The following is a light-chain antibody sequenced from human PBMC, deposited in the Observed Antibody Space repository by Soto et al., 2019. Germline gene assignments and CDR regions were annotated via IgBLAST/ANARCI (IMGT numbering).Light chain of an antibody. J-gene: IGKJ5*01. CDR2: IAS. V-gene: IGKV1-9*01. Sequence: IQLTQSPSSLSASIGDRVTITCRASQGISNSLAWYQQKPGKAPKLLFYIASTLQSGVPPRCSGSGFGTDFTLTISSLQPEDFATYYCQQLDSYPLTFGQGTRLEIK. CDR1: QGISNS. CDR3: QQLDSYPLT.